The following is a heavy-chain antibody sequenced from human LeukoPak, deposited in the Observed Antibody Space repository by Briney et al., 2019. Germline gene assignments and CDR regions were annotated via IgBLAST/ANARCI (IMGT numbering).Heavy chain of an antibody. Sequence: SETLSLTCAVYGGSFSGFYWGWIRQPPGKGLEWIGSISYTGITAYNPSLESRVTISLDTSKNQFSLTLTSVTAADTAVYYCARDRTGWASDFWGQGTLVTVSS. D-gene: IGHD1-14*01. V-gene: IGHV4-34*01. CDR3: ARDRTGWASDF. CDR1: GGSFSGFY. J-gene: IGHJ4*02. CDR2: ISYTGIT.